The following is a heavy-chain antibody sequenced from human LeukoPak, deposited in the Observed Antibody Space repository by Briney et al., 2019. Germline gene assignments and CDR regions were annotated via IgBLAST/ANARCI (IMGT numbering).Heavy chain of an antibody. CDR3: AKDPRYCSSTSCYEGPNWFDP. J-gene: IGHJ5*02. V-gene: IGHV3-23*01. CDR1: GFTFSSYA. CDR2: IIGSGGST. Sequence: PGGSLRLSCAASGFTFSSYAMSWVRQAPGKGLEWVSAIIGSGGSTYYADSVKGRFTISRDNSKNTLYLQMNSLRAEDTAVYYCAKDPRYCSSTSCYEGPNWFDPWGQGTLVTVSS. D-gene: IGHD2-2*01.